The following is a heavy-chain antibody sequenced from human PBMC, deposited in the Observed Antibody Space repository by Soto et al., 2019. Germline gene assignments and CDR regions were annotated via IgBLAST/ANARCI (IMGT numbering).Heavy chain of an antibody. CDR3: AKDKGGRYCSRTSCLYSFDY. D-gene: IGHD2-2*01. Sequence: EVQLLESGGGLVQPGGSLRLSCTASGFTFSPYSLSWVRQAPGKGLEWVSSISDSGSTYYADSVKGRFTISRDNSKNTLYLEMNSLRAEDTAVYYCAKDKGGRYCSRTSCLYSFDYWGQGTLVTVSS. V-gene: IGHV3-23*01. CDR1: GFTFSPYS. CDR2: ISDSGST. J-gene: IGHJ4*02.